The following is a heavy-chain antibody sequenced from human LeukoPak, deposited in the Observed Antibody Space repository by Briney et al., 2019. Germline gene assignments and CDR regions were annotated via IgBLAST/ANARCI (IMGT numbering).Heavy chain of an antibody. CDR2: IYYSGST. D-gene: IGHD4-17*01. V-gene: IGHV4-59*01. J-gene: IGHJ4*02. Sequence: SETLSLTCTVSGDSISSYYWSWIRQPPGKGLEWIGYIYYSGSTKYNPSLKSRVTISVDTSKNQFSLKLSSVTAADTAVYYCARGNYGGIFDYWGQGTLVTVSS. CDR1: GDSISSYY. CDR3: ARGNYGGIFDY.